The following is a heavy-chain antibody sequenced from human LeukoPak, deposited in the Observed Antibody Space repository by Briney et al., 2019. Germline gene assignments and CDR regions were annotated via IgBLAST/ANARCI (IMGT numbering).Heavy chain of an antibody. J-gene: IGHJ4*02. CDR2: IYTSGST. CDR1: GGSISSGSYY. D-gene: IGHD2/OR15-2a*01. Sequence: PSETLSLTCTVSGGSISSGSYYWSWIPHPAGKGLEWIGRIYTSGSTNYNPSLKSRVTISVDTSKTQFSLKLSSVTAADTAVYYCARHSRWTTYYFDYWGPGTLVTVSS. V-gene: IGHV4-61*02. CDR3: ARHSRWTTYYFDY.